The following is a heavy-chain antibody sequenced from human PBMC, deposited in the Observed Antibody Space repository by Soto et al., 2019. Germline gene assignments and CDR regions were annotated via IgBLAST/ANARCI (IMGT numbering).Heavy chain of an antibody. D-gene: IGHD3-16*02. Sequence: SETLSLTCTVSGGSISSSSYYWGWIRQPPGKGLEWIGSIYYSGSTYYNPSLKSRVTISVDTFKSQFSLKLSSVTAADTAVYYCARLEYDYVWGSYRLYYFDYWGQGTLVTVSS. V-gene: IGHV4-39*01. CDR3: ARLEYDYVWGSYRLYYFDY. CDR2: IYYSGST. CDR1: GGSISSSSYY. J-gene: IGHJ4*02.